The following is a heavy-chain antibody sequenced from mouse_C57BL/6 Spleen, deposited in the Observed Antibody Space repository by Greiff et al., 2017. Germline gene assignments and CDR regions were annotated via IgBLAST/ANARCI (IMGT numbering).Heavy chain of an antibody. CDR2: INPNNGGT. CDR3: ARKGQIYDVYQYYFDY. D-gene: IGHD2-3*01. J-gene: IGHJ2*01. CDR1: GYTFTAYN. V-gene: IGHV1-22*01. Sequence: VQLQQSGPELVKPGASVKMSCKASGYTFTAYNIHWVKQSHGKSLEWIGYINPNNGGTSYNQKFKGKATLTVNKSSSTAYMELRSLTSEDSAVXYCARKGQIYDVYQYYFDYWGQGTTLTVSS.